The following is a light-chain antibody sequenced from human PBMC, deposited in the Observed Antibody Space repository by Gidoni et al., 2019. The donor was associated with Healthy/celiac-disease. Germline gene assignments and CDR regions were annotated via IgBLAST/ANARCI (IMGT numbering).Light chain of an antibody. CDR2: AAS. Sequence: SQLTQSPSSLSASVGDRVTITCRASQGISSYLAWYQQKPGKAPKLLIYAASPLQSGVPSRFSCSGSGTDFTLTIRSLQPEDFATYYFPQLNSLFTFGPGTKVDIK. CDR1: QGISSY. J-gene: IGKJ3*01. CDR3: PQLNSLFT. V-gene: IGKV1-9*01.